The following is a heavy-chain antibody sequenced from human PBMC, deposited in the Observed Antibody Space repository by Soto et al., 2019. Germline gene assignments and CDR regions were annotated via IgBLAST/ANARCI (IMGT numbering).Heavy chain of an antibody. CDR3: ARAGYCGPGCYYYFDY. CDR2: IKPDGSAR. Sequence: EVQLVESGGGLVQPGGSLRLSCAVSGFTFGSYRMNWVRLIPGKGLEWVAYIKPDGSARYYVDSVKGRFTISRDNAKNSLYLQMNSLRVEDTSVYYCARAGYCGPGCYYYFDYWGQGTLVTVSS. V-gene: IGHV3-7*01. D-gene: IGHD2-21*02. J-gene: IGHJ4*02. CDR1: GFTFGSYR.